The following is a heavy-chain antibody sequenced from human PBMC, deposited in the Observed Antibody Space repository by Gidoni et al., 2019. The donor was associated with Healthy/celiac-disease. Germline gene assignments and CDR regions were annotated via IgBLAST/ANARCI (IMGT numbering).Heavy chain of an antibody. V-gene: IGHV4-39*07. Sequence: QLQLQESGPGLVKPSETLSLTCTVSGGSISSSSYYWGWIRQPPGKGLEWIGSIDSSGNTYYNPSLKSRVTISVDTSKNQFSLKLSSVTAADTAVYYCARVQRGYSYGYGGWFDPWGQGTLVTVSS. D-gene: IGHD5-18*01. CDR1: GGSISSSSYY. CDR3: ARVQRGYSYGYGGWFDP. CDR2: IDSSGNT. J-gene: IGHJ5*02.